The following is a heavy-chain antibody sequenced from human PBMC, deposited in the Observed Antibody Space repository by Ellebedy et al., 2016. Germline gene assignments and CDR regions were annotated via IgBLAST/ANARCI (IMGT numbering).Heavy chain of an antibody. J-gene: IGHJ4*02. D-gene: IGHD5-18*01. CDR2: IKSKTDVGAA. Sequence: GGSLRLSCAASGFTFSNAWMNWVRQAPGKGLEWVGRIKSKTDVGAADYAAPVKGRSTISRDDSKNTLYLQMNSLKTEDTAVYFCTTVYRYNYDSVWGQGTLVTVSS. CDR3: TTVYRYNYDSV. V-gene: IGHV3-15*01. CDR1: GFTFSNAW.